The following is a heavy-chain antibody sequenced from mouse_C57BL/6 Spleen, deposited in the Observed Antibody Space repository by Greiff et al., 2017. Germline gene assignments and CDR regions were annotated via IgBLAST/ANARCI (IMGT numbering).Heavy chain of an antibody. CDR1: GYSITSGYY. V-gene: IGHV3-6*01. J-gene: IGHJ3*01. Sequence: EVKLMESGPGLVKPSQSLSLTCSVTGYSITSGYYWNWIRQFPGNKLEWMGYISYDGSNNYNPSLKNRISITRDTSKNQFFLKLNSVTTEDTATYYCASKSSGRGFAYWGQGTLVTVSA. D-gene: IGHD3-2*02. CDR2: ISYDGSN. CDR3: ASKSSGRGFAY.